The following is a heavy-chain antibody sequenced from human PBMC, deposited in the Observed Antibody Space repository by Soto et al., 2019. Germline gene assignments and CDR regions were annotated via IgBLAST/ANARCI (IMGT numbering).Heavy chain of an antibody. D-gene: IGHD5-12*01. CDR1: GYMFANYG. J-gene: IGHJ6*02. CDR2: ISAYNGNT. Sequence: ASVKVSCKASGYMFANYGISWVRQAPGQGLEWMGWISAYNGNTHYAQKFQDRVTMTTDTSTSTAYMELRSLRSDDTAVYYCARLAIKSIVATNYYYYGMDVWGQGTTVTVSS. CDR3: ARLAIKSIVATNYYYYGMDV. V-gene: IGHV1-18*01.